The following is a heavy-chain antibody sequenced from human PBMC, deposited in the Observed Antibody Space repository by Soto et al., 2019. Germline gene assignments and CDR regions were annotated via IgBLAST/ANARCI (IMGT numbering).Heavy chain of an antibody. CDR3: AKDLFPRDSSAPEDS. CDR1: GFTFSSYG. J-gene: IGHJ4*02. V-gene: IGHV3-30*18. D-gene: IGHD3-22*01. CDR2: ISYDGSNK. Sequence: QVQLVESGGGVVQPGRSLRLSCAASGFTFSSYGMHWVRQAPGKGLEWAAVISYDGSNKYYADSVKGRFTISRDNSKNTLYLQMNSLRAEDTAVYYCAKDLFPRDSSAPEDSLGQGTLVTVSS.